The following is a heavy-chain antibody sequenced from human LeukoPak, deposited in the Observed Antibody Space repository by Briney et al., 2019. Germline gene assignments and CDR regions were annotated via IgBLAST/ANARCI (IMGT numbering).Heavy chain of an antibody. D-gene: IGHD3-9*01. CDR2: IYHSGST. V-gene: IGHV4-30-2*01. J-gene: IGHJ4*02. CDR3: ASTHRRTLKDDWSIRY. Sequence: PSETLSLTCAVSGGSISLCGYSWSWIRQPPGKGLEWIGYIYHSGSTYYNPSLKSRVTISVDRSKNQFSLKLSSETAADTAVYYCASTHRRTLKDDWSIRYWGQGTLVTVSS. CDR1: GGSISLCGYS.